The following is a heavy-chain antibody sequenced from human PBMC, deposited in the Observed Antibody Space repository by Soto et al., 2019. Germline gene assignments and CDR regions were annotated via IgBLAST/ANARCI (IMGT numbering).Heavy chain of an antibody. J-gene: IGHJ6*02. Sequence: SGKVCCKASVISYSSYAISWGRPAPGQGLEWMGGLIPIFGTANYAQKFQGRVTITAEESTSTAYMELSSLRSEDTAMYYFGEGYCSSTSFFLVPGPHSSYAMDFPGPAPTRTLSS. V-gene: IGHV1-69*13. CDR3: GEGYCSSTSFFLVPGPHSSYAMDF. CDR1: VISYSSYA. CDR2: LIPIFGTA. D-gene: IGHD2-2*01.